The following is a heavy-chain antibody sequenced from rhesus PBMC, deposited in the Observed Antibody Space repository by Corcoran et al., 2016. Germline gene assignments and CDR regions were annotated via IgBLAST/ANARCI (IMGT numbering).Heavy chain of an antibody. CDR2: IYWNDSK. CDR1: GFSISTSGTG. J-gene: IGHJ4*01. V-gene: IGHV2-95*01. Sequence: QVTLKESGPALVKPTQTLTLTFTFHGFSISTSGTGVGWIRQPPGKALEWLASIYWNDSKYYSTSLKSRLTISKDTSKNQVVLTMPNMDPVDTATYYCARARGYCDYWGQGVLVTVSS. D-gene: IGHD2-27*01. CDR3: ARARGYCDY.